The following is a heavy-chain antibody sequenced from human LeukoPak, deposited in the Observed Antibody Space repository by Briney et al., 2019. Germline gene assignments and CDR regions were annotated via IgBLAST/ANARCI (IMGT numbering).Heavy chain of an antibody. CDR1: GFTFSSYA. CDR3: VKDRYSSSWYDDFKERSFDY. D-gene: IGHD6-13*01. CDR2: ISGSGGST. J-gene: IGHJ4*02. Sequence: GGSLRLSCAASGFTFSSYAMSWVRQAPGKGLEWVSAISGSGGSTYYADSVKGRFTISRDNSKNTLYLQMNSLRAEDTAVYYCVKDRYSSSWYDDFKERSFDYWGQGTLVTVSS. V-gene: IGHV3-23*01.